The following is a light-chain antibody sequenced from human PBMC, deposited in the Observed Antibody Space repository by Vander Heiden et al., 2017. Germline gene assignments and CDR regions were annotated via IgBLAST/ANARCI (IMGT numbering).Light chain of an antibody. CDR1: QSVSSY. V-gene: IGKV3-11*01. CDR3: HQRSNWPTT. J-gene: IGKJ1*01. CDR2: DAS. Sequence: EIVLTHAPATLSLSPGERATHSCRASQSVSSYLAWYQQKPGQAPRLLIYDASNRATGIPARFTGRASGTDFTLTIISLEPEDIAVYYCHQRSNWPTTFGQGTKVEIK.